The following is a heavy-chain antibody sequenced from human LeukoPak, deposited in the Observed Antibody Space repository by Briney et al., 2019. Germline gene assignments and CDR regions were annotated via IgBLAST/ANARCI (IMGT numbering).Heavy chain of an antibody. CDR1: GFTFSSYW. CDR2: INSDGSNT. CDR3: ARKGGGRTGFDY. D-gene: IGHD1-14*01. V-gene: IGHV3-74*01. Sequence: GGSLRLSCAASGFTFSSYWMHWVRQAPGKGLVWVSHINSDGSNTNYVDSVKGRFTISRDNAKNTLYLQMNSLRTEDTAVYYCARKGGGRTGFDYWGQGTLVTVSS. J-gene: IGHJ4*02.